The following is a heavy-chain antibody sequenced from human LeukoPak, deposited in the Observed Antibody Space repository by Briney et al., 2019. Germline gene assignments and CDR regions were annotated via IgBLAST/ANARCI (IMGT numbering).Heavy chain of an antibody. V-gene: IGHV4-34*01. D-gene: IGHD2-2*01. Sequence: PSETLSLTCAVYGGSFSGYFWSWIRQPPGKGLEWIGEVNHSGSTNYNPSLKGRVTISVDTSKNQFSLKVSPVTAADTAVYYCARGGCSSTSCYYDYWGQGTLVTVSS. J-gene: IGHJ4*02. CDR3: ARGGCSSTSCYYDY. CDR2: VNHSGST. CDR1: GGSFSGYF.